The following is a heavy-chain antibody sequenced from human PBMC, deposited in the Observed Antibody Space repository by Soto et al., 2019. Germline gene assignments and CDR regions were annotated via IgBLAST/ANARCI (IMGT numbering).Heavy chain of an antibody. J-gene: IGHJ5*02. CDR1: GYSISNSRFY. V-gene: IGHV4-39*01. CDR3: ARDFFDSSDYTTNWFDP. D-gene: IGHD3-22*01. CDR2: IYHTGNA. Sequence: SETLSLTCRVSGYSISNSRFYWAWIRQPPGEGLEWIGSIYHTGNAYYNPSLKSRVTISVDTSKNQFSLKLTSVTAADAALYYCARDFFDSSDYTTNWFDPWGQGTLVTVSS.